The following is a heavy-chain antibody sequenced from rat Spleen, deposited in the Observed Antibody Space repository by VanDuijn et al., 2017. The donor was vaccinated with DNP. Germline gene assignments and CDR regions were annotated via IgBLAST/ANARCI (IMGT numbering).Heavy chain of an antibody. J-gene: IGHJ4*01. D-gene: IGHD1-3*01. CDR2: IIYDGSST. CDR1: GFTFSDYA. Sequence: EVQLVESGGGLVQPGNSLKLSCAASGFTFSDYAMAWVRQSPKKGLEWVATIIYDGSSTYYRDSVKGRFTISRDNAKSILYLQMNSLRSEDTATYYCARDDYGSFGALDPWGQGTSVTVSS. CDR3: ARDDYGSFGALDP. V-gene: IGHV5-17*01.